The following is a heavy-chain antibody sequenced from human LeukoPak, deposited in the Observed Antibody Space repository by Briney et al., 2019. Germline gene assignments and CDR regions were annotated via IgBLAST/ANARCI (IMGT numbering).Heavy chain of an antibody. CDR2: ISGCGFRT. J-gene: IGHJ4*02. Sequence: GGSLRLSCAASGFTFSSYAMNWVRQAPGKGLEWVSAISGCGFRTSYADSVKGRFTTSRDNAKNSLYLQMSRLRAEDTAMYYCARDRYSGSYPLDYWGQGTLVTVSS. D-gene: IGHD1-26*01. V-gene: IGHV3-23*01. CDR1: GFTFSSYA. CDR3: ARDRYSGSYPLDY.